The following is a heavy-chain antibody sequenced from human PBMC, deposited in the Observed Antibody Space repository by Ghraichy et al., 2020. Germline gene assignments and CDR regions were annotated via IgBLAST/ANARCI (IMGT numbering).Heavy chain of an antibody. J-gene: IGHJ6*02. CDR3: ARVSIPSYQTFRGYYYYGMDV. CDR2: INHSGST. D-gene: IGHD2-2*01. CDR1: GGSFSGYY. V-gene: IGHV4-34*01. Sequence: SETLSLTCAVYGGSFSGYYWSWIRQPPGKGLEWIGEINHSGSTNYNPSLKSRVTISVDTSKNQFSLKLSSVTAADTAVYYCARVSIPSYQTFRGYYYYGMDVWGQGTTVTVSS.